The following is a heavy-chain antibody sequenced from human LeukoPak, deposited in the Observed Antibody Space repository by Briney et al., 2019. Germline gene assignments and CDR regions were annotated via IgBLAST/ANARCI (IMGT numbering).Heavy chain of an antibody. CDR3: ARAPLIHDFWSGCFDY. Sequence: SETLSLTCAVYGGSFSSYYWSWIRQPPGKGLEWIGEINHSGSTNYNPSLKSRVTISVDTSKNQFSLKLSSVTAADTAVYYCARAPLIHDFWSGCFDYWGQGTLVTVSS. CDR2: INHSGST. J-gene: IGHJ4*02. V-gene: IGHV4-34*01. D-gene: IGHD3-3*01. CDR1: GGSFSSYY.